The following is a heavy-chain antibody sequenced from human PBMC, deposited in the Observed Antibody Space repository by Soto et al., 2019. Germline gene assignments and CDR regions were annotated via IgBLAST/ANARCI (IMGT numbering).Heavy chain of an antibody. V-gene: IGHV1-2*04. Sequence: ASVKVSCKASGYTFTGYYMHWVRQAPGQGLEWMGWINPNSGGTNYAQKFQGWVTMTRDTSISTAYMELSRLRSDDTAVYYCARDGGDCSSTSCYDWFDPWGQGTLVTVSS. J-gene: IGHJ5*02. D-gene: IGHD2-2*01. CDR3: ARDGGDCSSTSCYDWFDP. CDR2: INPNSGGT. CDR1: GYTFTGYY.